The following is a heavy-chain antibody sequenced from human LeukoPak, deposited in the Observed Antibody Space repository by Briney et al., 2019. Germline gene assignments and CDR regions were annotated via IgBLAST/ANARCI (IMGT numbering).Heavy chain of an antibody. J-gene: IGHJ6*02. CDR2: IIPIFGTA. CDR3: ASRPSYYYGMDV. CDR1: GGTFSSYA. V-gene: IGHV1-69*01. Sequence: ASVKVSCKASGGTFSSYAISWVRQAPGQGLEWMGGIIPIFGTANYAQKFQGRVTITADESTSTAYMELSSLRSEDTAVYYCASRPSYYYGMDVWGQGTTVTVSS.